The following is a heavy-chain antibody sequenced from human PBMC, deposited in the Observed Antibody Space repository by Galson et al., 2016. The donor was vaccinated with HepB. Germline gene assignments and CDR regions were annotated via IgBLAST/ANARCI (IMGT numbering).Heavy chain of an antibody. CDR2: IYSRGTT. CDR1: GFTVGNNL. Sequence: SLRLSCAASGFTVGNNLMSWVRQAPGKGLEWVSVIYSRGTTNYADSVKGRFTISRDNSKNTVYLQMNGLRAEDTAVYYCARDPPGIAAPGTYHWGQGTLVTGSS. J-gene: IGHJ4*02. D-gene: IGHD6-25*01. CDR3: ARDPPGIAAPGTYH. V-gene: IGHV3-53*01.